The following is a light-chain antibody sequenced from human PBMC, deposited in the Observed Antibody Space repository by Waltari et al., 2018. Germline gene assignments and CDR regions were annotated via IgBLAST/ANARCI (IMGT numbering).Light chain of an antibody. J-gene: IGKJ2*01. CDR2: CPS. V-gene: IGKV3-20*01. CDR1: QSLTKKY. CDR3: QQYGSSIMYT. Sequence: VLTQSPGTLSLSPGESATLSCRASQSLTKKYLAWYQQKPGQAPRLLIYCPSSRAAGVPDRFSGSGSGTDFTLTISRLVPEDFAVYYCQQYGSSIMYTFGQGTKLEIK.